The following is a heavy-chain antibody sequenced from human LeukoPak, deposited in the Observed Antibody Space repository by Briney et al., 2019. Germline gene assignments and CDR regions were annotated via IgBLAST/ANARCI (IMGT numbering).Heavy chain of an antibody. J-gene: IGHJ4*02. CDR3: ARVSGYDTSGYPLYYLDY. D-gene: IGHD3-22*01. CDR2: IYYTGST. V-gene: IGHV4-39*07. Sequence: ESGPGLVKPSETLSLTCTVSGGSISSSNYYWGWIRQPPGKGLEWIGSIYYTGSTYYNPSLKSRVTISVDTSKNQLSLKLSSVTVADTAVYFCARVSGYDTSGYPLYYLDYWGQGTLVTVSS. CDR1: GGSISSSNYY.